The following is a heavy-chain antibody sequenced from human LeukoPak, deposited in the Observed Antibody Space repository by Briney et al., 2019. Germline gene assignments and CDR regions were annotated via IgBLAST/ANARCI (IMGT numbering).Heavy chain of an antibody. V-gene: IGHV4-34*01. J-gene: IGHJ5*02. D-gene: IGHD6-19*01. CDR3: ARRPLLGRLGPYNWFDP. CDR1: GGSFSGYY. CDR2: INHSGST. Sequence: PSETLSLTCAVYGGSFSGYYWSWIRQPPGKGLEWIGEINHSGSTNYNPSLKSRVTISVDTSKNQFSLKLSSVTAADTAVYYCARRPLLGRLGPYNWFDPWGQGTLVTVSS.